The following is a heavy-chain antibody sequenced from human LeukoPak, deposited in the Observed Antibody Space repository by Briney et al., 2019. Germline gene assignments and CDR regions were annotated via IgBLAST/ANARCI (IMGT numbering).Heavy chain of an antibody. CDR3: TRDGYDFWSGYYTPGH. Sequence: PGRSLRLSCTASGFTFGDYAMSWVRQAPGKGLEWVGFIRSKAYGGTTEYAASVKGRFTISRDDSKSIAYLQMNSLKTEDTAVYYCTRDGYDFWSGYYTPGHWGQGTLVTVSS. D-gene: IGHD3-3*01. V-gene: IGHV3-49*04. CDR1: GFTFGDYA. CDR2: IRSKAYGGTT. J-gene: IGHJ4*02.